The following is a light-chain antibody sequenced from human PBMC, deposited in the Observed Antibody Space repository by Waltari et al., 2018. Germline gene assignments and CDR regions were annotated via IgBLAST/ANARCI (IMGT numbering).Light chain of an antibody. J-gene: IGLJ3*02. CDR3: QTGGHGTWV. Sequence: QLVLTQSPSASASLGASVKLTCTLNSGHSSNVVAWLQQQPERGPRYLMKVNSDGSHSKGDEIPCRFSGSSSGAERYLTISSVQSEDEADYYCQTGGHGTWVFGGGTKLTVL. CDR1: SGHSSNV. CDR2: VNSDGSH. V-gene: IGLV4-69*01.